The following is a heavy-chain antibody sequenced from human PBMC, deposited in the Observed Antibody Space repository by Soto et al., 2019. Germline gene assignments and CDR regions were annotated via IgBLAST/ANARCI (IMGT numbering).Heavy chain of an antibody. Sequence: SETLSLTCAVSGGSFSGYIWTWIRQTPGKGLQWIGRINHSGSSIYNPSLKNRVTISTMSNNKFSLELSSVTAADTAVYYCTRGLFSGSSYSGSWYYFDSWGQGTMVTVS. CDR2: INHSGSS. CDR3: TRGLFSGSSYSGSWYYFDS. CDR1: GGSFSGYI. J-gene: IGHJ4*02. D-gene: IGHD1-26*01. V-gene: IGHV4-34*01.